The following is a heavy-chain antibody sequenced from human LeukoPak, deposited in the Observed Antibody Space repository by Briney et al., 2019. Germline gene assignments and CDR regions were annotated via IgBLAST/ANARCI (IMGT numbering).Heavy chain of an antibody. J-gene: IGHJ4*02. Sequence: GGSLRLSCAASGFTFSNAWMSWVRQAPGKGLEWVGRIKSKTDGGTTDYAAPVKGRFTISRDDSKNTLYLQMNSLKTEDTAVYYCTTGWDDYDYVWGSFEYWGQGTLVTVSS. CDR2: IKSKTDGGTT. CDR1: GFTFSNAW. V-gene: IGHV3-15*01. CDR3: TTGWDDYDYVWGSFEY. D-gene: IGHD3-16*01.